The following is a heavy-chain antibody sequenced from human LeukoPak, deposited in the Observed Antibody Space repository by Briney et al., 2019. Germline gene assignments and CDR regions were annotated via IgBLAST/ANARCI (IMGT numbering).Heavy chain of an antibody. D-gene: IGHD3-22*01. CDR1: GYTFTSYY. J-gene: IGHJ4*02. Sequence: ASVKVSCKASGYTFTSYYMHWVRQAPGQGLEWMGIINPSGGSTSYAQKFQGRVTMTRDMSTSTVYMELSSVTAADTAVYYCARVYYYDSSGFDYWGQGTLVTVSS. CDR2: INPSGGST. CDR3: ARVYYYDSSGFDY. V-gene: IGHV1-46*01.